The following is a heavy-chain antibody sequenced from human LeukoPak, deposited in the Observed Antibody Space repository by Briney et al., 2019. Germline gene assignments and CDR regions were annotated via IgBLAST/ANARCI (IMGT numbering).Heavy chain of an antibody. CDR2: FDPEDGET. J-gene: IGHJ6*02. CDR1: GYTLTELS. Sequence: ASVKVSCKVSGYTLTELSMHWVRQAPGKGLEWMGGFDPEDGETIYAQKFQGRVTMTEDTSTDTAYMELSSLRSEDTAVYYCATESLLDRWAEQPSKPHYYYYYGMDAWGQGTTVTVSS. CDR3: ATESLLDRWAEQPSKPHYYYYYGMDA. D-gene: IGHD5-24*01. V-gene: IGHV1-24*01.